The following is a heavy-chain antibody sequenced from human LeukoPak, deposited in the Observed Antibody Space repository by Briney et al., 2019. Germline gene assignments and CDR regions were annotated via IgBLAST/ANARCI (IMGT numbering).Heavy chain of an antibody. J-gene: IGHJ4*02. CDR2: IEQDGSEK. Sequence: GGSLRLSCAASGFTFSRYWMSWVRQAPGKGLEWVANIEQDGSEKYYVDSVKGRFTISRDNAKNSLYLQMNSLRAEDTAVYYCARDLSSTTFFDYWGQGTLVTVSS. V-gene: IGHV3-7*01. CDR1: GFTFSRYW. D-gene: IGHD2-2*01. CDR3: ARDLSSTTFFDY.